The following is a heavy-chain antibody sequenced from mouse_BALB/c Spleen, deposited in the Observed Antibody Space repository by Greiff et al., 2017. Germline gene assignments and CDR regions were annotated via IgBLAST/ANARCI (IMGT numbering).Heavy chain of an antibody. Sequence: EVMLVESGPGLVKPSQSLSLTCTVTGYSITSDYAWNWIRQFPGNKLEWMGYISYSGSTSYNPSLKSRISITRDTSKNQFFLQLNSVTTEDTATYYCARDSGRGYGSSSFDYWGQGTTLTVSS. CDR1: GYSITSDYA. CDR2: ISYSGST. J-gene: IGHJ2*01. V-gene: IGHV3-2*02. CDR3: ARDSGRGYGSSSFDY. D-gene: IGHD1-1*01.